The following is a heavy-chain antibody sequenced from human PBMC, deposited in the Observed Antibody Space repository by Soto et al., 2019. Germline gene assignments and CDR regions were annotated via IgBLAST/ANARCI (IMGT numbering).Heavy chain of an antibody. CDR2: ISAYNGNT. CDR3: ARREVGTTLDFDY. D-gene: IGHD1-26*01. Sequence: QVQLVQSGAEVKKPGASVKVSCKASGYTFSSYGISWVRQAPGQGLEWMGWISAYNGNTKYAQKPXXRXPMTTDTSTSTAYMELRSLRSDDTAVYYCARREVGTTLDFDYWGQGTLVTVSS. J-gene: IGHJ4*02. CDR1: GYTFSSYG. V-gene: IGHV1-18*01.